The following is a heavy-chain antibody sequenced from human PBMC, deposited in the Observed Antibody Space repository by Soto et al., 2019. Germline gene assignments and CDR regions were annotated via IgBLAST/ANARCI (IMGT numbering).Heavy chain of an antibody. J-gene: IGHJ4*02. V-gene: IGHV3-23*01. Sequence: GGSLRLSCAASGLRFSSYAMNWVRQAPGKGLEWVSGITGSGGSTYYADSVKGRFAISRDNSKNTLYLQMNSLRAEDTAIYYCARKGDDYDLFDYWGQGTLVTVSS. CDR3: ARKGDDYDLFDY. CDR2: ITGSGGST. CDR1: GLRFSSYA. D-gene: IGHD4-17*01.